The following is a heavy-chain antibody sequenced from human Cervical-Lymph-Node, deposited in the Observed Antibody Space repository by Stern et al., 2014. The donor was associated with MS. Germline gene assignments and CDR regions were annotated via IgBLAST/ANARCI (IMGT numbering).Heavy chain of an antibody. J-gene: IGHJ4*02. Sequence: QDQLVQSGREVRKPGASVTVSCTTSGYTFTTYGLSWVRQVPGQGPEWMGWISTFSGKTDYARSLQDRVTMTTNTSTSTVYLEVRSLTSEDTAVYYCARVFGDFDYWGQGTLVTVSS. D-gene: IGHD3-10*02. V-gene: IGHV1-18*01. CDR1: GYTFTTYG. CDR2: ISTFSGKT. CDR3: ARVFGDFDY.